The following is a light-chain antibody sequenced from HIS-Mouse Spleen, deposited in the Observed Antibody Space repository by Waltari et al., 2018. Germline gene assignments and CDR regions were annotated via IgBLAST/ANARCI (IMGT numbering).Light chain of an antibody. CDR3: YSTDSSGNHRV. J-gene: IGLJ2*01. V-gene: IGLV3-10*01. Sequence: SYELTQPPSVSVSPGQTARITCSGDALPKKYAYWYQQKSGQAPVLVIDEDSKRHPAIPETVTGASSKTIATLTTSGAQIEYVADYYCYSTDSSGNHRVFGGGTKLTVL. CDR2: EDS. CDR1: ALPKKY.